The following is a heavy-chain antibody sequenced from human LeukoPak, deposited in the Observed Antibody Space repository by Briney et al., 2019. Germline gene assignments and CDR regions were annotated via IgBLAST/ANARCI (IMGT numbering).Heavy chain of an antibody. D-gene: IGHD4-4*01. Sequence: ASVKVSCKASGYTFTGYYMHWVRQAPGQGLEWMGWINPNSGGTNYAQKFQGRVTMTRDTSTSTAYMELSRLRSDDTAVYYCARDFMTTVTYWFDPWGQGTLVTVSS. CDR2: INPNSGGT. CDR3: ARDFMTTVTYWFDP. J-gene: IGHJ5*02. CDR1: GYTFTGYY. V-gene: IGHV1-2*02.